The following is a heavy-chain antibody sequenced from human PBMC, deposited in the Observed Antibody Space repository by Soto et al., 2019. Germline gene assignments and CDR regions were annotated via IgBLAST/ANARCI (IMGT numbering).Heavy chain of an antibody. V-gene: IGHV3-30*18. Sequence: GSLRLSCAASGFTFSSYGMHWVRQAPGKGLEWVAVISYDGSNKYYADSVKGRFTISRDNSKNTLYLQMNSLRAEDTAMYYCAKGGYSYGSLYYFDYWGQGDLVTVSS. J-gene: IGHJ4*02. CDR2: ISYDGSNK. CDR3: AKGGYSYGSLYYFDY. D-gene: IGHD5-18*01. CDR1: GFTFSSYG.